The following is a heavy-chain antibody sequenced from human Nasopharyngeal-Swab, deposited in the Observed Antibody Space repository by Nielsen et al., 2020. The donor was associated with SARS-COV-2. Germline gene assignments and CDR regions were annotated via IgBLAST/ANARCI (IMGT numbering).Heavy chain of an antibody. CDR1: GYTLPEVA. V-gene: IGHV1-24*01. Sequence: ASVKVSCKVSGYTLPEVAIHWVRQAPGKGPEWMGGFDPEDGEKIYAQKFQGRVTISVHSSTDTAYMELSSLRSEDTAIYYCAAQLWSFWFDYWGQGTLVTVSS. D-gene: IGHD3-10*01. CDR2: FDPEDGEK. CDR3: AAQLWSFWFDY. J-gene: IGHJ4*02.